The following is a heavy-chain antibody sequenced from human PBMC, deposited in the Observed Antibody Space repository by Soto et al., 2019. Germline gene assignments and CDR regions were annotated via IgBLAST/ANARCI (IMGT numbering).Heavy chain of an antibody. J-gene: IGHJ4*02. CDR1: GYSFITYW. CDR3: ARRSTMVRGVTSYYFDY. CDR2: IYPGDSGT. D-gene: IGHD3-10*01. Sequence: LKISCKGSGYSFITYWIGWVRQMPGKGLEWMGVIYPGDSGTRYSPSFQGQVTISADKSITTAYLQWSSLKASDTATYYCARRSTMVRGVTSYYFDYWGQGTLVTVSS. V-gene: IGHV5-51*01.